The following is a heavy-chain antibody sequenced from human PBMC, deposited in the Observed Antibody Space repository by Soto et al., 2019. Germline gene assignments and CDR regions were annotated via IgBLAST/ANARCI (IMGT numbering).Heavy chain of an antibody. V-gene: IGHV4-61*01. Sequence: QVQLQESGPGLVKPSETLSLTCTVTGGSVSSGSYYWSWIRQPPGKGLEWIGYIYYSGSTNYNPSLKSRVTISVDTSKNQFSLKLSSVTAADTAVYYCARMDTAIPFDPRGQGTLVTVSS. J-gene: IGHJ5*02. CDR3: ARMDTAIPFDP. CDR1: GGSVSSGSYY. CDR2: IYYSGST. D-gene: IGHD5-18*01.